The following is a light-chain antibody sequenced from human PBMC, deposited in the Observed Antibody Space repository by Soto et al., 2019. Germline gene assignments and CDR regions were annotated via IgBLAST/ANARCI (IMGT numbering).Light chain of an antibody. V-gene: IGKV1-27*01. CDR1: QGIRNF. Sequence: DIQMTQSPSSLSASVGDRVTITCRASQGIRNFLAWYQQKPGKVPKLLISAASTLESGVPSRFSGSGSGTDFTLTITSIQPEDVATYYDQKYSSVIPFGQGTRLEIK. CDR3: QKYSSVIP. CDR2: AAS. J-gene: IGKJ5*01.